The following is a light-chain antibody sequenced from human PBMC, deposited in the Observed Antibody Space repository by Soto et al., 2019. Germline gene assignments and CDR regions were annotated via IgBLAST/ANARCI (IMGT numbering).Light chain of an antibody. V-gene: IGKV3-11*01. CDR3: QQRSNWPPIT. CDR1: QSVSSY. Sequence: EIVLRQSPATLSLSPGERATLSCRASQSVSSYLAWYQQKPGQAPRLLIYSASNRATGIPARSSGSGSGTDFTLTISSLEPEDFAVYYCQQRSNWPPITFGQGTRLEIK. J-gene: IGKJ5*01. CDR2: SAS.